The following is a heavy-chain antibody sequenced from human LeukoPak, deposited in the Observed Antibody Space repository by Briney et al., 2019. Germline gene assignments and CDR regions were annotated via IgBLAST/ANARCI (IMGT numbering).Heavy chain of an antibody. V-gene: IGHV3-9*01. D-gene: IGHD6-13*01. J-gene: IGHJ4*02. Sequence: GGSLRLSCAASGFTFNDYAMRWVRQAPGKGLEWVSGISWNSGSIGYADSVKGRFTISRDNAKNSLYLQMNSLRAEDTAVYYCAKGAAAGTWGTSFDSWGQGTQVTVTS. CDR1: GFTFNDYA. CDR3: AKGAAAGTWGTSFDS. CDR2: ISWNSGSI.